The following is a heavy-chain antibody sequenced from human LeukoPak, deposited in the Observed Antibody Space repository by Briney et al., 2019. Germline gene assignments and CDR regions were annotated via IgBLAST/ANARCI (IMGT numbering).Heavy chain of an antibody. J-gene: IGHJ4*02. CDR2: IYYSGST. CDR1: GGSVSSGSYF. V-gene: IGHV4-61*01. D-gene: IGHD3-3*01. Sequence: SETLSLSCTVSGGSVSSGSYFWSWIRQPPGKGLEWIGYIYYSGSTTYSPSLKSRVTISVDTSKNQFSLNLRSATAADTAVYYCARGKYYGDSDYWGQGTLVTVSS. CDR3: ARGKYYGDSDY.